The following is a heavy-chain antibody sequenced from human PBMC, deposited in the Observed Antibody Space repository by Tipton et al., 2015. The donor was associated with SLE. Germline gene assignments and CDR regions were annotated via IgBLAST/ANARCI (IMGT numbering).Heavy chain of an antibody. CDR1: GFNFDDYG. Sequence: SLRLSCAAFGFNFDDYGMSWVRQAPGKGLEWVSGISWVGHTTGYAESVRGRFTISRDNTRKSVYLQMNSLRAEDTAFYYCARGGDPDYFDYWGQGALVSVSS. CDR3: ARGGDPDYFDY. J-gene: IGHJ4*02. V-gene: IGHV3-20*04. D-gene: IGHD3-16*01. CDR2: ISWVGHTT.